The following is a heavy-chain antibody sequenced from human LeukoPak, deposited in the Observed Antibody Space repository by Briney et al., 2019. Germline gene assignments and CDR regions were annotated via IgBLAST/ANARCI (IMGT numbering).Heavy chain of an antibody. J-gene: IGHJ4*02. V-gene: IGHV7-4-1*02. D-gene: IGHD3/OR15-3a*01. CDR1: GYTFTNYA. Sequence: ASVKVSCKASGYTFTNYAMNWVRQAHGQGLEWMGGINTDTGNPTYAQGFTGRFVISLDTSVSTAYLQISSLKAEDTAVYYCARGTSGLVTTNDYWGQGTLVTVSS. CDR2: INTDTGNP. CDR3: ARGTSGLVTTNDY.